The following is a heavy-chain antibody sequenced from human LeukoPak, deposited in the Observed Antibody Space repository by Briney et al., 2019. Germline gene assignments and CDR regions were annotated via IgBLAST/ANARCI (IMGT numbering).Heavy chain of an antibody. D-gene: IGHD6-6*01. Sequence: PGGSLRLSCAASGFTFDDYGMSWVRQAPGKGLEWVSGINWNGGSTGYADSVKGRFTISRDNAKNSLYLQMNSLRAEDTALYYCARAMSIAARLQTIFDYWGQGTLVTVSS. CDR1: GFTFDDYG. CDR2: INWNGGST. CDR3: ARAMSIAARLQTIFDY. J-gene: IGHJ4*02. V-gene: IGHV3-20*04.